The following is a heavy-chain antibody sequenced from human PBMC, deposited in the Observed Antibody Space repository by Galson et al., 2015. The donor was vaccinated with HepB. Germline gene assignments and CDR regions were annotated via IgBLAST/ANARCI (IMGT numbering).Heavy chain of an antibody. CDR1: GYTFTTYG. J-gene: IGHJ4*02. V-gene: IGHV1-18*04. Sequence: SVKVSCKASGYTFTTYGINWVRQAPGQGLEWMGWISAYNGNTNYAQKLQGRVTMTTDTSTSTAYMELRSLRSDDTAVYYCARAPAAIQPHFDYWGQGTLVTVSS. CDR2: ISAYNGNT. CDR3: ARAPAAIQPHFDY. D-gene: IGHD2-2*01.